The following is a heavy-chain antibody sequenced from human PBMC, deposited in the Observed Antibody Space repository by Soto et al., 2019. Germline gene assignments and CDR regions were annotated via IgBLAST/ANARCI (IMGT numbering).Heavy chain of an antibody. CDR2: IDPGSGRA. CDR3: TRDLNGGHPFEY. V-gene: IGHV1-3*01. Sequence: QVQLVQSGAEVKKPGASVRVSCKPSGYTLRNYAIHWVRQAAGQSLEWLAWIDPGSGRATYSQKVQCRIIVTGDNSETTFYMDLASLTSEDTAVYFGTRDLNGGHPFEYGGQGAVVIVSS. CDR1: GYTLRNYA. D-gene: IGHD2-8*01. J-gene: IGHJ4*02.